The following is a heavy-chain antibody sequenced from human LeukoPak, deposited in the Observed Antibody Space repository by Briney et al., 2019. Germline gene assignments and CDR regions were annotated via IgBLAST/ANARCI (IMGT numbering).Heavy chain of an antibody. V-gene: IGHV3-64D*06. CDR3: VKGYGDYPLGAFDI. CDR2: ISSNGGST. Sequence: PGGSLRLSCSASGFTFSSYAMHWVRQTPGKGLEYVSAISSNGGSTYYADSVKGRFTISRDNPKNTLYLQMSSLRAEDTAVYYCVKGYGDYPLGAFDIWGQGTMVTVSS. CDR1: GFTFSSYA. D-gene: IGHD4-17*01. J-gene: IGHJ3*02.